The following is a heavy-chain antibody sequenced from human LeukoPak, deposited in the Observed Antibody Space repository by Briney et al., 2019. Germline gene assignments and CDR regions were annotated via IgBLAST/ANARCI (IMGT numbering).Heavy chain of an antibody. CDR1: GFTFSSYG. V-gene: IGHV3-30*18. J-gene: IGHJ4*02. Sequence: GGSLRLSCAASGFTFSSYGMHWVRQAPGKGLEWVAIISYDGTNKYYADSVKGQFTISRDNSKNTLYLQMNGLRGEDAAVYYCAKDRSSSWYFLGYFDYWGQGTLVSVSS. D-gene: IGHD6-13*01. CDR2: ISYDGTNK. CDR3: AKDRSSSWYFLGYFDY.